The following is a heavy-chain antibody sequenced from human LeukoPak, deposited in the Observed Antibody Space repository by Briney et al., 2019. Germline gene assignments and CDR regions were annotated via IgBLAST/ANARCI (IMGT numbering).Heavy chain of an antibody. CDR3: ARAPRITMVRGVIYWFDP. J-gene: IGHJ5*02. CDR2: MNPNRGNT. V-gene: IGHV1-8*03. Sequence: TFTXYDIXXVRQATGQGVEWXGWMNPNRGNTGYAQKFQGRVTITRNTSISTAYMEVSSLRSEDQGVYYCARAPRITMVRGVIYWFDPWGQGTLVTVSS. CDR1: TFTXYD. D-gene: IGHD3-10*01.